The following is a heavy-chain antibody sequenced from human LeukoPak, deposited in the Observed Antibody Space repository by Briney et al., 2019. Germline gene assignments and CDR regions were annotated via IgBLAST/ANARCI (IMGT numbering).Heavy chain of an antibody. V-gene: IGHV3-48*01. CDR2: IGISSGNT. CDR3: ARDHRYAFDN. Sequence: GGSLRLSCAASGFNFIDYSMNWVRQAPGKGLEWISYIGISSGNTKYADSVKGRFTISRDKARNSLYLQINSLRVEDTAVYYCARDHRYAFDNWGHGTLVTVSS. D-gene: IGHD5-12*01. J-gene: IGHJ4*01. CDR1: GFNFIDYS.